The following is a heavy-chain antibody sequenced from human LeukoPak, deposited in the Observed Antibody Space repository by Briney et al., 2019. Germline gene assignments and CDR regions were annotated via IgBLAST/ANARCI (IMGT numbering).Heavy chain of an antibody. Sequence: PSETLSLTCAVYGGSFSGYYWSRIRQPPGKELEWIGEINHSGSTNYNPSLKSRVTISVDTSKNQFSLKLSSVTAADTAVYYCARPGSYYGYDYWGQGTLVTVSS. CDR1: GGSFSGYY. J-gene: IGHJ4*02. D-gene: IGHD1-26*01. CDR2: INHSGST. CDR3: ARPGSYYGYDY. V-gene: IGHV4-34*01.